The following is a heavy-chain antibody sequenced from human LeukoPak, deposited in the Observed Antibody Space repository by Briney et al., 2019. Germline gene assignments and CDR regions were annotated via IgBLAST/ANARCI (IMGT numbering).Heavy chain of an antibody. Sequence: ASVKVSCKASGYTFTGYYMHWVRQAPGQGLEWMGWINPNSGGTNYAQKFQGRVTMTRDTSISTAYMELSRPRSDDTAVYYCARTYYYDSSGYYVNSNWFDPWGQGTLVTVSS. CDR2: INPNSGGT. J-gene: IGHJ5*02. CDR3: ARTYYYDSSGYYVNSNWFDP. V-gene: IGHV1-2*02. CDR1: GYTFTGYY. D-gene: IGHD3-22*01.